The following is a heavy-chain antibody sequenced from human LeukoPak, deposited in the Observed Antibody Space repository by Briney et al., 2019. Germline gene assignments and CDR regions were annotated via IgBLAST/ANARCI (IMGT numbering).Heavy chain of an antibody. J-gene: IGHJ6*02. CDR2: INHSGST. V-gene: IGHV4-34*01. CDR3: ARCALAAAGTGHYYYGMDV. D-gene: IGHD6-13*01. Sequence: PSETLCLTCAVYGGSFSGYYWSWIRQPPGKGLEGIGEINHSGSTNYNPSLKSRVTIAVDTSKNQFSLKLSSVTAADTAVYYCARCALAAAGTGHYYYGMDVWGQGTTVTVSS. CDR1: GGSFSGYY.